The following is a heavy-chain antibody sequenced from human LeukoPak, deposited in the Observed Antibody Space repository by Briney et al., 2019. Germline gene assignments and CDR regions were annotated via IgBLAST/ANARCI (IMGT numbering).Heavy chain of an antibody. CDR2: IWFDGSNK. CDR1: GFTFTSYV. Sequence: GGSLRLSCAASGFTFTSYVMHWVRQAPGKGLEWVALIWFDGSNKYYADSVKGRFTISRDNSKNTLYLQMKSLRAEDTAVYYCARVAVAGNLNNWFDPWGQGTLVTVSS. D-gene: IGHD6-19*01. J-gene: IGHJ5*02. V-gene: IGHV3-33*08. CDR3: ARVAVAGNLNNWFDP.